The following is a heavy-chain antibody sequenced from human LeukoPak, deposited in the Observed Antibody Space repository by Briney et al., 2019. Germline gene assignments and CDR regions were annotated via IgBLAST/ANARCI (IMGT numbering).Heavy chain of an antibody. D-gene: IGHD2-2*01. CDR2: IIPIFGTA. Sequence: GASVKVSCKASGGTFSSYAISWVRQAPGQGLEWMGGIIPIFGTANYAQKFQGRVTITADESTSTAYMELSSLRSEDTAVYYCASLSKVVPAAPVPFTDYWGQGTLVTVSS. CDR3: ASLSKVVPAAPVPFTDY. CDR1: GGTFSSYA. V-gene: IGHV1-69*13. J-gene: IGHJ4*02.